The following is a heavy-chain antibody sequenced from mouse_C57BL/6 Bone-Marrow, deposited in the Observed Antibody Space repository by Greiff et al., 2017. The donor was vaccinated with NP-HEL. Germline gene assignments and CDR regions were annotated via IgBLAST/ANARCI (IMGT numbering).Heavy chain of an antibody. D-gene: IGHD2-2*01. J-gene: IGHJ4*01. CDR2: IYPRSGNT. CDR3: ARGRAYGYDGDYYAMDY. CDR1: GYTFTSYG. Sequence: QVQLQQSGAELARPGASVKLSCKASGYTFTSYGISWVKQRTGQGLEWIGEIYPRSGNTYYNEKFKGKATLNADKSSSTAYMELRSLTSEDSAVYFCARGRAYGYDGDYYAMDYWGQGTSVTVSS. V-gene: IGHV1-81*01.